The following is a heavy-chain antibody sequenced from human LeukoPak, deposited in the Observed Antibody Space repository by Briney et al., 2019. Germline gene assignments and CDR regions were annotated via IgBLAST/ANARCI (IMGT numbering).Heavy chain of an antibody. CDR2: IIPIFGTA. J-gene: IGHJ4*02. D-gene: IGHD5-12*01. CDR3: ARDSGHPSSFDY. Sequence: SVKVSCKASGGTFSSYAISWVRQAPGQGLEWIGRIIPIFGTANYAQKFQGRVTITTDETTSTAYMELSSLRSEDTAVYYCARDSGHPSSFDYWGQGTLVTVSS. CDR1: GGTFSSYA. V-gene: IGHV1-69*05.